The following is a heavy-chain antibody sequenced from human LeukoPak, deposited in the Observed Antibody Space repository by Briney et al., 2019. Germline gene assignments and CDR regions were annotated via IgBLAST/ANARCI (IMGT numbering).Heavy chain of an antibody. D-gene: IGHD3-10*01. J-gene: IGHJ5*02. CDR2: IYYSGST. CDR1: GGSISSSSYY. Sequence: SETLSLTCTVSGGSISSSSYYWGWIRQPPGKGLEWIGSIYYSGSTYYNPSLKSRVTISVDTSKNQFSQKLSSVTAADTAVYYCARDGFITMVRDNWFDPWGQGTLVTVSS. V-gene: IGHV4-39*07. CDR3: ARDGFITMVRDNWFDP.